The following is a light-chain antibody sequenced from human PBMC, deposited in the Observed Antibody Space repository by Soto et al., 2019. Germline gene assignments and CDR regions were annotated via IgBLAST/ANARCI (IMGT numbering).Light chain of an antibody. CDR3: ASWDESLNGLI. V-gene: IGLV1-44*01. CDR1: SSNIGINA. J-gene: IGLJ1*01. CDR2: DNN. Sequence: QSVLSQPPSASGTPGQRVTISCSGSSSNIGINAVNWYQQLPGTAPKLLMYDNNQRPSGVPDRVSGSKSGTSASLAISGLQSEDEADYSCASWDESLNGLIFGTGTKVTVL.